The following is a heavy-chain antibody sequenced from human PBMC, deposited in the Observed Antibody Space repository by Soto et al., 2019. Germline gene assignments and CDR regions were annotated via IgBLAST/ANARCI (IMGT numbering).Heavy chain of an antibody. V-gene: IGHV3-7*01. Sequence: GGSLRLSCAASGFTFSSYWMSWVRQAPGKGLEWVANIKQDGSEKYYVDSVKGRFTISRDNAKNSLYLQMNSLRAEDTAVYYCARDGLMTTVTTDSRRRYYYYYYMDVWGKGTTVTVSS. CDR2: IKQDGSEK. CDR3: ARDGLMTTVTTDSRRRYYYYYYMDV. J-gene: IGHJ6*03. CDR1: GFTFSSYW. D-gene: IGHD4-17*01.